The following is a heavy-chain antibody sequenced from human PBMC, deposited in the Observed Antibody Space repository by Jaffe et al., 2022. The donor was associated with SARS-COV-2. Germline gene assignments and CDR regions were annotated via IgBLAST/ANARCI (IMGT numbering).Heavy chain of an antibody. CDR1: GDSFTHRF. Sequence: QMQLVQSGAEVKKDGSSVKISCKASGDSFTHRFLHWVRLAPGQPLEWLAWVTPFNVNTKYAQKFEDRLTFTRDMSMSTVYMELSSLRSEDTAMYYCATAFESGFQFDAFDIWGQGTMVIVSS. J-gene: IGHJ3*02. D-gene: IGHD5-12*01. CDR2: VTPFNVNT. CDR3: ATAFESGFQFDAFDI. V-gene: IGHV1-45*01.